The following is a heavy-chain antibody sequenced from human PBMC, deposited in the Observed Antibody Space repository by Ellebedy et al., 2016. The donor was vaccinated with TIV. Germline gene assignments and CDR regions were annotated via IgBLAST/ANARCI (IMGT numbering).Heavy chain of an antibody. CDR1: GYTFTSYG. D-gene: IGHD3-22*01. CDR2: ISAYNGNT. J-gene: IGHJ4*02. Sequence: AASVKVSCKASGYTFTSYGISWVRQAPGQGLEWMGWISAYNGNTNYAQKLQGRVTMTTDTSTSTAYMELRSLRSDDTAVYYCARGDGRYYDSSGFPSLYYFDYWGQGTLVTVSS. CDR3: ARGDGRYYDSSGFPSLYYFDY. V-gene: IGHV1-18*01.